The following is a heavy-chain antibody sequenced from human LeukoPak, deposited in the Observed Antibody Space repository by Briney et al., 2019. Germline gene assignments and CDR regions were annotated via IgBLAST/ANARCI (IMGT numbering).Heavy chain of an antibody. CDR3: ARAVQLERRWWFDP. V-gene: IGHV4-4*02. D-gene: IGHD1-1*01. CDR2: IYHSGGT. J-gene: IGHJ5*02. Sequence: PSGTLSLTCAVSGGSISSSNWWSWVRQPPGKGLEWIGEIYHSGGTNYNPSLKSRVTISVDKSKNQFSLKLSSVTAADTAVYYCARAVQLERRWWFDPWGQGTLVTVSS. CDR1: GGSISSSNW.